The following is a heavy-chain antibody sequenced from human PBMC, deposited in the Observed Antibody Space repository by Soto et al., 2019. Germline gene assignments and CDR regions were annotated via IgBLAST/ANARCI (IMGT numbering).Heavy chain of an antibody. D-gene: IGHD3-3*01. CDR2: INNDGSST. CDR1: GFTFSSFW. Sequence: GSLRLSCAASGFTFSSFWMHWVRQAPGKGLVWVSRINNDGSSTAYADSVKGRFTISRDNAKSTLYKQVTSLRAEDTAVYYCARDTTIGHTHYGLDVCGQGHTVTLSS. J-gene: IGHJ6*02. V-gene: IGHV3-74*01. CDR3: ARDTTIGHTHYGLDV.